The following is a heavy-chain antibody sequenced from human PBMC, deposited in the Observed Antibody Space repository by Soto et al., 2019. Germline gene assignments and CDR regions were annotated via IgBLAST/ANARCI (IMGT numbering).Heavy chain of an antibody. CDR2: IYWDDDK. J-gene: IGHJ6*02. CDR3: AHRRAILGVVYGMDV. D-gene: IGHD3-3*01. CDR1: GFSLTTSGVG. Sequence: QITLKESGPTLVKPTQTLTLTCTFSGFSLTTSGVGVGWIRQPPGKALEWLALIYWDDDKSYSPSLKSRLTITKDTSKNHVVLTMTNMDPVDTGTYYCAHRRAILGVVYGMDVWGQGTTVTVSS. V-gene: IGHV2-5*02.